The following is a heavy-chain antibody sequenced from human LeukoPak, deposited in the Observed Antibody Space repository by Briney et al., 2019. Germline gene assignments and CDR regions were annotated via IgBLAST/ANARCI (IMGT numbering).Heavy chain of an antibody. CDR2: IDGGGGST. Sequence: TGGSLRLSCAASGFTFSNFVMSWVRQAPGKGLEWVSYIDGGGGSTNYADSVKGRFTISRDNSKNTLYLQMNSLRAEDTALYYCAKTLSGRVSENWFDPWGQGTLVTVSS. CDR1: GFTFSNFV. CDR3: AKTLSGRVSENWFDP. V-gene: IGHV3-23*01. J-gene: IGHJ5*02. D-gene: IGHD5/OR15-5a*01.